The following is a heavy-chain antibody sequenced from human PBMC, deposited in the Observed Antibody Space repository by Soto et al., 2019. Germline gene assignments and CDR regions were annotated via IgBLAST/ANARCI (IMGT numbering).Heavy chain of an antibody. J-gene: IGHJ4*02. D-gene: IGHD1-20*01. CDR2: ISANDVGT. V-gene: IGHV3-23*01. CDR3: AKAKNDYNWDNRPPFDY. Sequence: GGSLRLSCDASGFTLRNYAMTWIRQAPGKGLEWVSLISANDVGTYYAESVKTRFTISTDQSRNTVYLQMDSLRADDTAIYYCAKAKNDYNWDNRPPFDYWGQGTLVTVSS. CDR1: GFTLRNYA.